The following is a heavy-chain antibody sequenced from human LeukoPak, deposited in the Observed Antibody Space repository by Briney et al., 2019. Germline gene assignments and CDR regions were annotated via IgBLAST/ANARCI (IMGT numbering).Heavy chain of an antibody. Sequence: SETLSLTCAVSGGSLSGYYWSWIRQPPGKGLEWIGEINHSGSTNYNPSLKSRVTISVDTPKNQFSLKLSSVTAADTAVYYCARRRQWLANHFDYWGREPWSPSPQ. J-gene: IGHJ4*02. D-gene: IGHD6-19*01. CDR2: INHSGST. V-gene: IGHV4-34*01. CDR3: ARRRQWLANHFDY. CDR1: GGSLSGYY.